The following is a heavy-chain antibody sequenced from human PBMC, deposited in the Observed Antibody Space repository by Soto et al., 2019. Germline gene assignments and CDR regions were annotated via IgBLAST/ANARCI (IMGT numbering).Heavy chain of an antibody. CDR3: ARFGGPDSVVVPAACDNWLDP. Sequence: SETLSLTCTVSGGSISSGGYYWSWIRQHPGKGLEWIGYIYHSGSIYYNPSLKSRVTISVDRSKNQFSLKLSSVTAADTAVYYCARFGGPDSVVVPAACDNWLDPWGQGTLVTVSS. D-gene: IGHD2-2*01. CDR2: IYHSGSI. CDR1: GGSISSGGYY. J-gene: IGHJ5*02. V-gene: IGHV4-30-2*01.